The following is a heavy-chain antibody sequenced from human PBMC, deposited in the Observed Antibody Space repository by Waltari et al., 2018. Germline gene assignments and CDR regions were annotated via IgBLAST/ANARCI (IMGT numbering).Heavy chain of an antibody. CDR2: INHSGST. V-gene: IGHV4-34*01. D-gene: IGHD3-22*01. J-gene: IGHJ4*02. Sequence: QVQLQQWGAGLLKPSETLSLTCAVYGGSFSGYYWSWIPQPPGKGLEWIGEINHSGSTNYNPSLKSRVTRSVDTSKNQFSRKLSSVTAADTAVYYCARGIMPDYYDSSGYGVWGQGTLVTVSS. CDR1: GGSFSGYY. CDR3: ARGIMPDYYDSSGYGV.